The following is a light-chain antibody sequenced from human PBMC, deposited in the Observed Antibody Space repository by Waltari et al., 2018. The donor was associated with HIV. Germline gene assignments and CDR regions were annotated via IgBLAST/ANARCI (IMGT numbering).Light chain of an antibody. V-gene: IGKV4-1*01. Sequence: DIVMTQSPDSLAVSLGARATINCKSSQSVLYSSNNKNSFAWYQQKPGQTPKLLISWASTRESGVPARFSGSGSGTDFTLTISNVQAEDVAVYYCQQYYDTPLTFGGGTKVEIK. CDR1: QSVLYSSNNKNS. CDR3: QQYYDTPLT. J-gene: IGKJ4*01. CDR2: WAS.